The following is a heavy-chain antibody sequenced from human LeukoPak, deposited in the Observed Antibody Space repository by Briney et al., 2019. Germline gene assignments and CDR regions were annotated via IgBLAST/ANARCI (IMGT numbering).Heavy chain of an antibody. CDR1: GYTFTGYY. J-gene: IGHJ4*02. V-gene: IGHV1-2*04. CDR3: ARLGMSGSYIDY. D-gene: IGHD1-26*01. Sequence: ASVKVSCKASGYTFTGYYMHWVRQAPGQGLEWMGWINPNSGGTNYAQKFQGWVTMTRDTSISTAYMELSRLRSDDTAVYYCARLGMSGSYIDYWGQGTLVTVSS. CDR2: INPNSGGT.